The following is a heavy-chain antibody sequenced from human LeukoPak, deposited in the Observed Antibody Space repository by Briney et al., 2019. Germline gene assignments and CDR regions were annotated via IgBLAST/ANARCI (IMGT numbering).Heavy chain of an antibody. CDR1: GYAFTGYY. D-gene: IGHD2-15*01. CDR2: INPNSGDT. CDR3: ARERIGLEVYGHPPLYYFDY. J-gene: IGHJ4*02. Sequence: ASVKVSCKASGYAFTGYYIHWVRQAPGQGLEWMGWINPNSGDTNYAPKFQGRVTMTRDTSTSTVYMELSSLRSEDTAVYYCARERIGLEVYGHPPLYYFDYWGQGTLVTVSS. V-gene: IGHV1-2*02.